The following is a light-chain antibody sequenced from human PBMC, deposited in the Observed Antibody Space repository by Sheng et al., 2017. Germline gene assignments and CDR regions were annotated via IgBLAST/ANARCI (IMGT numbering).Light chain of an antibody. V-gene: IGKV3-20*01. J-gene: IGKJ3*01. CDR2: GAS. CDR3: QQYGSSPFT. Sequence: EIVLTQSPATLSLSPGERATLSCRASQSVSSYLAWYQQKPGQAPRLLIYGASSRATGIPDRFSGSGSGTDFTLTISRLEPEDSAVYYCQQYGSSPFTFGPGTKVDIK. CDR1: QSVSSY.